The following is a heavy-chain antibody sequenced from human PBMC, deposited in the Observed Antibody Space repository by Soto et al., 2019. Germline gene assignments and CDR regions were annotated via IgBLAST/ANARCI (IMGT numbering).Heavy chain of an antibody. D-gene: IGHD5-12*01. J-gene: IGHJ2*01. CDR2: IIPIFGTA. CDR3: ARGYHRWLQLWYFGL. Sequence: QVQLVQSGAEVKKPGSSVTVSCKASGGTFSSYTISWVRQAPGQGLEWMGGIIPIFGTANYAQKFQGRVTITADESTSTAYMELSSLRSEDTAVYYCARGYHRWLQLWYFGLWGRGTLVTVSS. CDR1: GGTFSSYT. V-gene: IGHV1-69*12.